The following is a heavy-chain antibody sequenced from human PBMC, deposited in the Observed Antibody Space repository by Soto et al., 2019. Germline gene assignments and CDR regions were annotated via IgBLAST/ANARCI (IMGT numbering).Heavy chain of an antibody. D-gene: IGHD6-13*01. CDR3: ASLRSRWNIDY. V-gene: IGHV4-30-4*01. J-gene: IGHJ4*02. CDR2: TYYTGST. Sequence: QVQLQESGPGLVKPSLTLSLSCTVSGGSISTDDHYWSWIRQPPGKGLEWIGYTYYTGSTHYNPSLKSRLFTSLDTSKNQFSLQLTSVTAADTAVYYCASLRSRWNIDYWGQGTLVTVSS. CDR1: GGSISTDDHY.